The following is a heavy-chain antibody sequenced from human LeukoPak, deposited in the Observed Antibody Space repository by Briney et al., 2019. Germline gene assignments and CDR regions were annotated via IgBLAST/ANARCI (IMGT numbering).Heavy chain of an antibody. D-gene: IGHD3-10*01. J-gene: IGHJ4*02. CDR3: ASWAGSGSYPLDY. Sequence: SETLSLTCAVHGGSFSGYYWSWLRQPPGKGLEWIGEINHSGSTNYNPSLKSRVTISVDTSKNQFSLKLSSVTAADTAVYYCASWAGSGSYPLDYWGQGTLVTVSS. CDR1: GGSFSGYY. V-gene: IGHV4-34*01. CDR2: INHSGST.